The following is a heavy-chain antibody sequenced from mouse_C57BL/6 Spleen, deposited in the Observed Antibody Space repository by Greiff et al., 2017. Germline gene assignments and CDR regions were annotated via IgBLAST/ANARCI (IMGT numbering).Heavy chain of an antibody. CDR3: ARAEITVVGYFDV. CDR2: INPSSGYT. J-gene: IGHJ1*03. D-gene: IGHD1-1*01. Sequence: QVHVKQSGAELARPGASVKMSCKASGYTFTSYTMHWVKQRPGQGLEWIGYINPSSGYTKYNQKFKDKATLTADKSSSTAYMQLSSLTSEDSAVYYCARAEITVVGYFDVWGTGTTVTVSS. V-gene: IGHV1-4*01. CDR1: GYTFTSYT.